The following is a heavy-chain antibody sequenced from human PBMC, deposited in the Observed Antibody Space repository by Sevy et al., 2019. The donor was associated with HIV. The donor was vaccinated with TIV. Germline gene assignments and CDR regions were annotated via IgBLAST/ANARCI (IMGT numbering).Heavy chain of an antibody. V-gene: IGHV3-21*06. CDR1: GFTFSRYT. CDR2: ITSDATYI. D-gene: IGHD6-19*01. CDR3: ARDIATYSTGSYIRYFDY. Sequence: GGSLRLSCAASGFTFSRYTMHWVRQAPGKGLEWVSSITSDATYISYADSLRGRFTISRDNAKNSLFLQMSSLRAEDTAVYFCARDIATYSTGSYIRYFDYSGQGTLVTVSS. J-gene: IGHJ4*02.